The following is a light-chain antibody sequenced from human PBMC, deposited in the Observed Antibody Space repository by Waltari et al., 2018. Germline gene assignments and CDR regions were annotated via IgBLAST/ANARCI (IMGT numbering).Light chain of an antibody. J-gene: IGLJ3*02. V-gene: IGLV1-36*01. CDR3: AAWDYSLNGWV. CDR2: YDD. CDR1: SPTIGNNA. Sequence: QSVLTQPPSVSEAPRQRVTISCYGSSPTIGNNAVNWYQQLPGKAPKLLISYDDLQPAGVSDRFSGSKSGTSASLAISGLQSEDEADYYCAAWDYSLNGWVFGGGTKLTVL.